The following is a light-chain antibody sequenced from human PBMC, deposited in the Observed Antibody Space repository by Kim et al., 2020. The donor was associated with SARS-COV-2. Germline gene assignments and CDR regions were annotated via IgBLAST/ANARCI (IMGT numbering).Light chain of an antibody. CDR2: GVS. CDR1: QRVSSN. Sequence: VSPGERATVSCRASQRVSSNLDWFQQKRGQAPRLLIYGVSTRATGIPARFSGSGSGTEFTLTISSLQSEDFAVYYCQQYDDWPITFGQGTRLEIK. CDR3: QQYDDWPIT. J-gene: IGKJ5*01. V-gene: IGKV3-15*01.